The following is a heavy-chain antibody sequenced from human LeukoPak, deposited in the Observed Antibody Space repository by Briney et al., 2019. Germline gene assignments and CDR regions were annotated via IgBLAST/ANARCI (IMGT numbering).Heavy chain of an antibody. J-gene: IGHJ4*02. D-gene: IGHD2-2*01. V-gene: IGHV3-23*01. CDR2: ISGSGGST. CDR3: AKEPAAPLYYFDY. CDR1: GFTFSSFA. Sequence: PGGCLRLSCVASGFTFSSFAMSWVRQAPGKGLEWVSAISGSGGSTYYADSVKGRFTISRDNSKNTLYLQMNSLRAEDTAVYYCAKEPAAPLYYFDYWGQGTLVTVSS.